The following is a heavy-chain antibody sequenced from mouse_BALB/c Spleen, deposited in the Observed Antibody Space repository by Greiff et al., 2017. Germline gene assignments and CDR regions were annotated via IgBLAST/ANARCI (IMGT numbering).Heavy chain of an antibody. J-gene: IGHJ2*01. CDR3: ARDSYDYDAHVDD. CDR2: ISYDGSN. D-gene: IGHD2-4*01. Sequence: ESGPGLVKPSQSLSLTCSVTGYSITSGYYWTWIRQFPGNKLEWMGHISYDGSNNYNPSPNNRLSITRDTSRNQLFLKLNSVTTEDTATCYSARDSYDYDAHVDDWGQGTTLTVSS. V-gene: IGHV3-6*02. CDR1: GYSITSGYY.